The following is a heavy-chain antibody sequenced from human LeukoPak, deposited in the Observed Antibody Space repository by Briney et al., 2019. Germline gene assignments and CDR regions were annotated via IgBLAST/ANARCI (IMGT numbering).Heavy chain of an antibody. CDR3: AREGIQHDAFDM. D-gene: IGHD5-18*01. CDR2: IYSGGST. CDR1: GFTVSSNY. Sequence: PPGGSLRLSCAAWGFTVSSNYVRCARGSRGEGLVWVSVIYSGGSTYYADSVKGRFTISRHNSKNTLYLQMNSLRAEDTAVYYCAREGIQHDAFDMWGQGTMVPVS. J-gene: IGHJ3*02. V-gene: IGHV3-53*04.